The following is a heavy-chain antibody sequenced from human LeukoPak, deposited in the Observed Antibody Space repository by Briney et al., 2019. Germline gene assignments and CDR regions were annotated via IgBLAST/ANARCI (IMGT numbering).Heavy chain of an antibody. D-gene: IGHD5-12*01. V-gene: IGHV1-46*01. Sequence: PGASVKVSCRASGYTFTSYYMHWVRQAPGQGLEWMGLINPTGGSTGYAQKFQGRVTMTRNTSISTAYMELSSLRSEDTAVYYCAREAHSGYEGPLNSYYYYYYYMDVWGKGTTVTISS. CDR3: AREAHSGYEGPLNSYYYYYYYMDV. CDR1: GYTFTSYY. J-gene: IGHJ6*03. CDR2: INPTGGST.